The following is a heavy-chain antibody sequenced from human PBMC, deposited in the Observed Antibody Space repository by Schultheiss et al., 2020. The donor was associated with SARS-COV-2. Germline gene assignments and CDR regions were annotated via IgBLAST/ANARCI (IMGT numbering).Heavy chain of an antibody. CDR1: GFTVSSNY. V-gene: IGHV3-53*01. Sequence: GGSLRLSCAASGFTVSSNYMSWVRQAPGKGLEWVSAIGTAGDTYYPGSVKGRFTISRENAKNTLYLQMNSLRAEDTAVYYCAKDTLAARSYWGQGTLVTSPQ. J-gene: IGHJ4*02. CDR3: AKDTLAARSY. CDR2: IGTAGDT. D-gene: IGHD6-6*01.